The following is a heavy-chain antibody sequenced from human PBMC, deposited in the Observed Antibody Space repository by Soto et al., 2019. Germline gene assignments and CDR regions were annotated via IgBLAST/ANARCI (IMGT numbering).Heavy chain of an antibody. J-gene: IGHJ4*02. V-gene: IGHV3-33*03. D-gene: IGHD3-10*01. CDR3: ARFWFADYLNYFDY. CDR2: IWYDGSKE. CDR1: GFTFSSYG. Sequence: QVQLVESGGGVVQPGRSLRLSCAASGFTFSSYGMYWVRQAPGKGLEWVAIIWYDGSKESYADSVTGRFPISRDNSKNTLYLQITSVRAEDTAVYYCARFWFADYLNYFDYWGQGTLVTVSS.